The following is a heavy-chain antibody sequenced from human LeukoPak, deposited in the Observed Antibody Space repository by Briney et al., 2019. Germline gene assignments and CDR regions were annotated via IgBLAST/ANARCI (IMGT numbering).Heavy chain of an antibody. CDR2: IKQDGSEK. Sequence: GGSLRLSCAASGFTFSSYWMSWVRQAPGKGLEWVANIKQDGSEKNYVDSVKGRFTISRDNAKNSLFLQMNSLRPEDTAVYYRARDSGRINYWGQGTLVTVSS. CDR1: GFTFSSYW. CDR3: ARDSGRINY. V-gene: IGHV3-7*01. J-gene: IGHJ4*02. D-gene: IGHD6-19*01.